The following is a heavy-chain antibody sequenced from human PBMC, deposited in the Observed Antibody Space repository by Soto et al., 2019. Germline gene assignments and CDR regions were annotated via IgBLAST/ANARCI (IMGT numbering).Heavy chain of an antibody. J-gene: IGHJ3*02. CDR1: GGSITTVGNY. D-gene: IGHD1-26*01. V-gene: IGHV4-31*03. CDR3: ARLLGSGNYLGIFDAFDI. Sequence: QVQLQESGPGLVQPSQTLSLACTVSGGSITTVGNYWSWIRQFPGKGLEWIGHISYSGSTYSNPSLRSRLPSSVSTSTNQSSLELSSVTAADTAVYYCARLLGSGNYLGIFDAFDIWGQGTVVTVSS. CDR2: ISYSGST.